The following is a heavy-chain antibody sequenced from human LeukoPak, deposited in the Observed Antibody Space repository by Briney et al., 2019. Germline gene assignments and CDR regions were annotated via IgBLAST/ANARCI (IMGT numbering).Heavy chain of an antibody. CDR2: IYYSGST. CDR3: ARDGGSYDILTGYYRGGHFDY. J-gene: IGHJ4*02. V-gene: IGHV4-59*01. Sequence: PSETLSLTCTVSGGSISSYYWSWIRQPPGKGLEWIGYIYYSGSTNYNPSLKSRVTISVDTSKNQFSLKLSSVTAADTAVYYCARDGGSYDILTGYYRGGHFDYWGQGTLVTASS. CDR1: GGSISSYY. D-gene: IGHD3-9*01.